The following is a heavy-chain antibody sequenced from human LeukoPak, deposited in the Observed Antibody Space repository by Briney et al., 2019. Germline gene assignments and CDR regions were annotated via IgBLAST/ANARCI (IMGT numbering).Heavy chain of an antibody. D-gene: IGHD6-19*01. CDR2: ISAYDGTT. V-gene: IGHV1-18*01. CDR1: GYTFSNYG. CDR3: ARGPVAVVAFDI. Sequence: ASVKVSCKASGYTFSNYGISWVRQAPGQGPEWMGWISAYDGTTKYAQSLQGRVTMTTDTSTSTAYMELRSLRSDDTALYYCARGPVAVVAFDIWGQGTMVTVSS. J-gene: IGHJ3*02.